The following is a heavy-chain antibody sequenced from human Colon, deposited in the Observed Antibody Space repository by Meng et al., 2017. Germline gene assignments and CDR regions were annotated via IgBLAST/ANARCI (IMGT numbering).Heavy chain of an antibody. CDR2: IYPSGRT. D-gene: IGHD6-13*01. J-gene: IGHJ4*02. CDR1: VTATSSGNG. CDR3: ARKRTSPGTLGFDY. Sequence: PPGTRPPPSSAAVTATSSGNGGTWIRQPPGKGLKWIGEIYPSGRTSSNPSLQGRVTILLDKSKNQFSLELNSVTAADTAIYFCARKRTSPGTLGFDYWGQGTLVTVSS. V-gene: IGHV4-4*01.